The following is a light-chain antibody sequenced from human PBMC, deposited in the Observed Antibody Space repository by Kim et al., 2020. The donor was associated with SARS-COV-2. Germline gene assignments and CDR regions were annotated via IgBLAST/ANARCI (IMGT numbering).Light chain of an antibody. Sequence: GKTLTISCTGSSGSIASNYVQWYQQRPGSAPTTLIYEDNQRPSGVPDRFSGSIDSSSNSASLTISGLKTEDEADYYCQSYDSSNQVFGGGTQLTVL. CDR1: SGSIASNY. CDR3: QSYDSSNQV. V-gene: IGLV6-57*02. J-gene: IGLJ3*02. CDR2: EDN.